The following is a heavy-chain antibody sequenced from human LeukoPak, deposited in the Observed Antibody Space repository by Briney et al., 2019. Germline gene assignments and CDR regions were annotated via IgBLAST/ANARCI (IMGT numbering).Heavy chain of an antibody. Sequence: SETLSLTCAVYGGSFSGYYWSWIRQPPGKGLEWIGEINHSGSTNYTPSLKSRVTISVDTSKNQFSLKLSSVTAADTAVYYCARQTFDSSGYYLDYWGQGTLVTVSS. CDR1: GGSFSGYY. J-gene: IGHJ4*02. V-gene: IGHV4-34*01. CDR2: INHSGST. CDR3: ARQTFDSSGYYLDY. D-gene: IGHD3-22*01.